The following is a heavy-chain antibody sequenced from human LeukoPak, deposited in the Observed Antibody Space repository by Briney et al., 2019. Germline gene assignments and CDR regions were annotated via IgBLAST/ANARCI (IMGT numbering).Heavy chain of an antibody. Sequence: GGSLRLSCTASGFSFRNTWMSWVRQAPGKGLEWVANIKKDETEIYYADSVKGRFTISRDNSKNTLYLQMNSLRAEDTAVYYCAKGLAAGDYWGQGTLVTVSS. D-gene: IGHD6-13*01. CDR2: IKKDETEI. CDR3: AKGLAAGDY. CDR1: GFSFRNTW. J-gene: IGHJ4*02. V-gene: IGHV3-7*03.